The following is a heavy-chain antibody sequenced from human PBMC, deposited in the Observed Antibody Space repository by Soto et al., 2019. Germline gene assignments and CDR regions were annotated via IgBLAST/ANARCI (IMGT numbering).Heavy chain of an antibody. D-gene: IGHD6-19*01. CDR3: ASLYSSAWASDY. CDR1: GFSFSSCW. CDR2: ISSDGRNT. J-gene: IGHJ4*02. V-gene: IGHV3-74*01. Sequence: GGSLRLSCVVSGFSFSSCWMHWVRQAPGKGLEWVSRISSDGRNTNYADFVKGRFTISRDNAKNTLFLQMNNLRAEDTAVYYCASLYSSAWASDYWGQGTLVTVSS.